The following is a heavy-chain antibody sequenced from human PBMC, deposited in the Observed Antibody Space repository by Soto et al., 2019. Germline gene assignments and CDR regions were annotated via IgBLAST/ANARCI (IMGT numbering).Heavy chain of an antibody. CDR3: ARGRGGTYDAFDI. D-gene: IGHD1-26*01. V-gene: IGHV4-59*01. J-gene: IGHJ3*02. CDR2: IYYSGTT. CDR1: SGSIGTYF. Sequence: QVQLRESGPGLVKPSETLSLTCTVSSGSIGTYFWSWIRQPPGKGRDWIGYIYYSGTTNYNPSLKSRVTIFLDTSKNQFSLRLSSVTAADTAVYYCARGRGGTYDAFDIWGQGTLVTVSS.